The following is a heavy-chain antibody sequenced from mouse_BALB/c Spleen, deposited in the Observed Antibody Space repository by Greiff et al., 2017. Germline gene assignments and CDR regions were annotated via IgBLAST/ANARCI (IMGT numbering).Heavy chain of an antibody. J-gene: IGHJ2*01. V-gene: IGHV5-17*02. Sequence: EVQLVESGGGLVQPGGSRKLSCAASGFTFSSFGMHWVRQAPEKGLEWVAYISSGSSTIYYADTVKGRFTISRDNPKNTLFLQMTSLRSEDTAMYYCARNYGGPDYWGQGTTLTVSS. CDR2: ISSGSSTI. CDR1: GFTFSSFG. D-gene: IGHD1-2*01. CDR3: ARNYGGPDY.